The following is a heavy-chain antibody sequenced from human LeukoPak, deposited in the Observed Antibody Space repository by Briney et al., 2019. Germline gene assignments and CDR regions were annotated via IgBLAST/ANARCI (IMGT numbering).Heavy chain of an antibody. CDR3: TTPQLWLRGALGY. J-gene: IGHJ4*02. Sequence: PGGSLRLSCAASGFTFSTYAMSWVRQAPGKGLEWVSAISGSGGSTYYADSVKGRFIISRDNSKNTLYLQMNSLKTEDTAVYYCTTPQLWLRGALGYWGQGTLVTVTS. V-gene: IGHV3-23*01. D-gene: IGHD5-18*01. CDR1: GFTFSTYA. CDR2: ISGSGGST.